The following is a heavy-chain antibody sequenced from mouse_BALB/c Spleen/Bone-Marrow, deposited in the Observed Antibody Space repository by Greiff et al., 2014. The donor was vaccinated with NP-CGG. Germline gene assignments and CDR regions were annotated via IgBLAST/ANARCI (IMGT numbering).Heavy chain of an antibody. V-gene: IGHV1-4*02. Sequence: QVQLQQSAAELARPGASVKMSCKTSGYTFTYYTMHWVKQRPGQGLEWIGYINPSSGYTDYNQKFKDKTTLTTDKSSSTAYLQLSSLTSEDSAVYYCVRENYDYDGDAMDYWGQGTSVTDSS. CDR2: INPSSGYT. CDR3: VRENYDYDGDAMDY. D-gene: IGHD2-4*01. CDR1: GYTFTYYT. J-gene: IGHJ4*01.